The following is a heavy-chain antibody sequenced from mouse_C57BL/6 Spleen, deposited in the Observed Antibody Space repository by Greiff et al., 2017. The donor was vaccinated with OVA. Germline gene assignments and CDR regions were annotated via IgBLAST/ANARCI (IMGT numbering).Heavy chain of an antibody. CDR2: ISSGSSTN. D-gene: IGHD2-13*01. V-gene: IGHV5-17*01. Sequence: EVHLVESGGGLVKPGGSLKLSCAASGFTFSDYGMHWVRQAPEKGLEWVAYISSGSSTNYYADTVKGRFTISRDNAKNTLFLQMTSLRSEDTAMYYCARGETTRGGFDYWGQGTTLTVSS. CDR1: GFTFSDYG. J-gene: IGHJ2*01. CDR3: ARGETTRGGFDY.